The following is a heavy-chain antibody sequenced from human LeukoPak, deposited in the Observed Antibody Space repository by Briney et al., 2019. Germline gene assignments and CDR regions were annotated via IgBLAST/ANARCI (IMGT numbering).Heavy chain of an antibody. CDR3: ARESDYYYYYGMDV. V-gene: IGHV4-61*02. CDR1: GGSISSGSYY. Sequence: SQTLSLTCTVSGGSISSGSYYWSWIRQPAGKGLEWIGRIYTSGSTNYNPSLKSRVTISVDTSKNQFSLKLSSVTAADTAVYYCARESDYYYYYGMDVWGQGTTVTVSS. CDR2: IYTSGST. J-gene: IGHJ6*02.